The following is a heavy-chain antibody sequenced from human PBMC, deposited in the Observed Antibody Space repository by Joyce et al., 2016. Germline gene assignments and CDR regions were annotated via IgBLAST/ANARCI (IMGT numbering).Heavy chain of an antibody. Sequence: QVLLVQSGAEVREPGASVRLSCKASGYVFNKYAIHWVRQAPGQRLEWMGWIGGENGDTKYSQRFRARVTFTRDTSAGTVYMDLVSLRSEDTAIYYCAKVADDRFYYFGFWGTGTLVTVSS. CDR1: GYVFNKYA. CDR2: IGGENGDT. V-gene: IGHV1-3*01. D-gene: IGHD3-3*01. CDR3: AKVADDRFYYFGF. J-gene: IGHJ4*02.